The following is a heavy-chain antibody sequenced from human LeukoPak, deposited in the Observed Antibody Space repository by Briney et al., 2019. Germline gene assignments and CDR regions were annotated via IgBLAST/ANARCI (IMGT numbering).Heavy chain of an antibody. Sequence: GGSLRLSCAASGFTFNEYAIHWVRQAPGKGLEWVAVVSSDGINKYYADSVKGRFTISRDNSKNTLYLQMNSLRPEDTAVYYCVREKDYGDYIDFWGQGTLVTVSS. J-gene: IGHJ4*02. D-gene: IGHD4-17*01. CDR3: VREKDYGDYIDF. CDR1: GFTFNEYA. CDR2: VSSDGINK. V-gene: IGHV3-30-3*01.